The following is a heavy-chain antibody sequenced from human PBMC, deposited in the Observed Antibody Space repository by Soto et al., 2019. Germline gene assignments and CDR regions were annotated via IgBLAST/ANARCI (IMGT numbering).Heavy chain of an antibody. CDR3: ARGRASGSYYLLDY. V-gene: IGHV1-8*01. J-gene: IGHJ4*02. D-gene: IGHD3-10*01. CDR1: GDTFTTYD. CDR2: INPNSGNI. Sequence: ASVKVSCKASGDTFTTYDINWVRQATGHGLEWMGWINPNSGNIGYAQRFQGRVTMTRDTAIRTAYMEVSSLRSDDTAVYYCARGRASGSYYLLDYWGQGTLVTVLL.